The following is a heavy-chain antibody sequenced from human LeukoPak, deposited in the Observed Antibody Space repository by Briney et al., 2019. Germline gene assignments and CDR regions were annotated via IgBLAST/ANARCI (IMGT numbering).Heavy chain of an antibody. CDR2: IYTSGST. CDR3: AKVVRAWYVIDS. CDR1: GGSISSYY. J-gene: IGHJ4*02. Sequence: SETLSLTCTVSGGSISSYYWSWIRQPAGKGLEWIGRIYTSGSTNYNPSLKNRATISIDTSKNQFSLNLRSVTPADTAVYYCAKVVRAWYVIDSWGQGTLVTVSS. D-gene: IGHD6-19*01. V-gene: IGHV4-4*07.